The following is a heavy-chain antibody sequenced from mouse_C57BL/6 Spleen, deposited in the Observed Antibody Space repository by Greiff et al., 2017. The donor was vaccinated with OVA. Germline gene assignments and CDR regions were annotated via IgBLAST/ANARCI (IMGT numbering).Heavy chain of an antibody. CDR1: GYTFTDYY. V-gene: IGHV1-75*01. Sequence: VQLQESGPELVKPGASVKISCKASGYTFTDYYINWVQQRPGQGLEWIGWIFPGSGSTYYNEKFKGKATLTVDKSSSTAYMLLSSLTSEDSAVYFSERFPCGYDGGFAYWGQGTLVTVSA. D-gene: IGHD2-2*01. J-gene: IGHJ3*01. CDR3: ERFPCGYDGGFAY. CDR2: IFPGSGST.